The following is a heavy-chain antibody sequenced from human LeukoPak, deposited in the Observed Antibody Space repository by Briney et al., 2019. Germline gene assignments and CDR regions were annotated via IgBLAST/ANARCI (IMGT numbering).Heavy chain of an antibody. V-gene: IGHV3-74*01. D-gene: IGHD1-26*01. CDR1: GFTFSSYW. J-gene: IGHJ5*02. CDR3: ARGGLVGATTGKRNWFDP. CDR2: INSDGSST. Sequence: SGGSLRLSCAASGFTFSSYWMHWVRQAPGKGLVWVSRINSDGSSTSYADSVKSRFTISRDNAKNTLYLQMNSLRAEDTAVYYCARGGLVGATTGKRNWFDPWGQGTLVTVSS.